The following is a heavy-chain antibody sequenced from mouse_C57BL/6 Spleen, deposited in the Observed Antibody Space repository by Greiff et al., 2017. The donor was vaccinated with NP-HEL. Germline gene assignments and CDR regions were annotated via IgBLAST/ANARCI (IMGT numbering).Heavy chain of an antibody. CDR1: GYTFTNYW. CDR3: ARKNYYYGSSSYFDY. V-gene: IGHV1-63*01. J-gene: IGHJ2*01. D-gene: IGHD1-1*01. CDR2: IYPGGGYT. Sequence: QVQLQQSGAELVRPGTSVKMSCKASGYTFTNYWIGWAKQRPGHGLEWIGDIYPGGGYTNYNEKFKGKATLTADKSSSTAYMQFSSLTSEDSAIYYCARKNYYYGSSSYFDYWGQGTTLTVSS.